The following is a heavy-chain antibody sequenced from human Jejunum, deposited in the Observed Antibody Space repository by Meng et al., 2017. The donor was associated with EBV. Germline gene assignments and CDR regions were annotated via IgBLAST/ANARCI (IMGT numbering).Heavy chain of an antibody. D-gene: IGHD6-25*01. CDR3: TRAGSYRHDY. V-gene: IGHV3-74*01. Sequence: QLVGSGGGLVPPGGSLRLSCVASGFTFSDYWMHWVRQAPGKGLVWVSRINTDGSTTNYADSVKGRFTISRDNAENTLFLQMNSLKAEDTAVYYCTRAGSYRHDYWGQGTLVTVSS. CDR2: INTDGSTT. CDR1: GFTFSDYW. J-gene: IGHJ4*02.